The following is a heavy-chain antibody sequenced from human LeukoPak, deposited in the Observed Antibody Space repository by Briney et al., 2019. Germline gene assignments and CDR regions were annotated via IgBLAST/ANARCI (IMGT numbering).Heavy chain of an antibody. D-gene: IGHD5-24*01. V-gene: IGHV3-7*01. CDR2: IKEDGSEK. CDR1: GFTFSSYW. J-gene: IGHJ4*02. CDR3: ARLDMGPGSNGGGY. Sequence: PGGSLRLSCAASGFTFSSYWMHWVRQAPGKGLERVAMIKEDGSEKYSVESVKGRFTISSDKAKNSLYLQMNNLRVEDTALYYCARLDMGPGSNGGGYWGQGTRVTVSS.